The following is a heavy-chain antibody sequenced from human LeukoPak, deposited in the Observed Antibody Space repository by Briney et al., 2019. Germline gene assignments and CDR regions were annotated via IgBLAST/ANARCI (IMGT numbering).Heavy chain of an antibody. CDR1: GFTFSSYW. CDR3: ARVVGSTSPMDY. V-gene: IGHV3-21*01. D-gene: IGHD2-2*01. J-gene: IGHJ4*02. Sequence: GGSLRLSCAASGFTFSSYWMHWVRQAPGKGLEWVSSISSSSSYIYYADSVKGRFTISRDNAKNSLYLQMNSLRAEDTAVYYCARVVGSTSPMDYWGQGTLVTVSS. CDR2: ISSSSSYI.